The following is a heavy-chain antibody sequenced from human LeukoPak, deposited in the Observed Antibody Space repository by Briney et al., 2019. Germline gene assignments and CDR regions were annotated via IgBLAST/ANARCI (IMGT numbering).Heavy chain of an antibody. Sequence: GAPVKVSCKASRYTFTSYYMHWVRQAPGQGLEWMGIINPSGGSTSYAQKFQGRVTMTRDMSTSTVYMELSSLRSEDTAVYYCAREPPIGLGDYYYYYMDVWGKGTTVTVSS. CDR1: RYTFTSYY. CDR2: INPSGGST. CDR3: AREPPIGLGDYYYYYMDV. D-gene: IGHD6-19*01. V-gene: IGHV1-46*01. J-gene: IGHJ6*03.